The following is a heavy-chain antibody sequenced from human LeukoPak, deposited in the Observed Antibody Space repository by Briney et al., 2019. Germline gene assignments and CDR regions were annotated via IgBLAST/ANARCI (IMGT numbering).Heavy chain of an antibody. CDR2: INPSGGST. D-gene: IGHD3-3*01. J-gene: IGHJ6*02. CDR1: GYTFTSYY. Sequence: GASVKVPCKASGYTFTSYYMHWVRQAPGQGLEWMGIINPSGGSTSYAQKFQGRVTMTRDTSTSTVYMELSSLRSEDTAVYYCARGHVGLRFLTYYGMDVWGQGTTVTVSS. CDR3: ARGHVGLRFLTYYGMDV. V-gene: IGHV1-46*01.